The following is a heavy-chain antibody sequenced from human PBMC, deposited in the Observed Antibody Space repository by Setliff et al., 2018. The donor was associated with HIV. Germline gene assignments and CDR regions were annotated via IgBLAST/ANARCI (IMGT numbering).Heavy chain of an antibody. CDR3: ARGSGGHITMIVVAFDY. J-gene: IGHJ4*02. CDR1: GYTFINYA. CDR2: INTHTGSP. D-gene: IGHD3-22*01. V-gene: IGHV7-4-1*02. Sequence: GASVKVSCKASGYTFINYAMNWVRQAPGQGLEWMGWINTHTGSPTYAQAFTGRFVFSVDTSVSTAYLQISSLKAEDTAVYYCARGSGGHITMIVVAFDYWGQGTLVTVSS.